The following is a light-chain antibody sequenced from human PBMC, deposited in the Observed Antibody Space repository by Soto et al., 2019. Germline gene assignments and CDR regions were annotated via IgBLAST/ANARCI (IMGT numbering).Light chain of an antibody. J-gene: IGLJ1*01. CDR3: SSYTSGSTLYV. Sequence: QSALTQPASVSGSPGQSITISCTGTTSDVGGYNYVSWYQQHPGKAPKLMIYEVSYRPSGISNRFSGSKSGNTASLTISGLQAGDEADYYCSSYTSGSTLYVFGTGTEVTVL. V-gene: IGLV2-14*01. CDR1: TSDVGGYNY. CDR2: EVS.